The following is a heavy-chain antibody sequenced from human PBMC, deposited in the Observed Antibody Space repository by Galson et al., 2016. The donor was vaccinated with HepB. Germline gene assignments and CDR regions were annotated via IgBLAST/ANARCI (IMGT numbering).Heavy chain of an antibody. J-gene: IGHJ5*02. D-gene: IGHD3-9*01. CDR1: GGSISSGGYH. Sequence: TLSLTCIVSGGSISSGGYHWNWIRQHPGKGLEWIGYIYYSGNTYYNPSLRSRVTISIDTSKNQFSLKLSSVTAADTAVYYCARELTGYDDNWFDPWGQGTLVTVSS. V-gene: IGHV4-31*03. CDR3: ARELTGYDDNWFDP. CDR2: IYYSGNT.